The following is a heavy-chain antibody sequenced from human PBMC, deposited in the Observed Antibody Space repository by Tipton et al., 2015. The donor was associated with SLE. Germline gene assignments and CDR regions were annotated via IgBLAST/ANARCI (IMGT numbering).Heavy chain of an antibody. CDR3: ATTYSSSWFSARGSEYFQH. CDR1: GGSISSYY. D-gene: IGHD6-13*01. V-gene: IGHV4-59*12. J-gene: IGHJ1*01. Sequence: TLSLTCTVSGGSISSYYWSWIRQPPGKGLEWIGYMYYSGSTNYNPSLKSRVTISVDTSKNQFPLKLSSVTAADTAVYYCATTYSSSWFSARGSEYFQHWGQGTLVTVSS. CDR2: MYYSGST.